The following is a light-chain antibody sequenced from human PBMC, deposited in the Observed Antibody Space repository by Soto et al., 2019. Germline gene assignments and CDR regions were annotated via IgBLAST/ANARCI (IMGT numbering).Light chain of an antibody. CDR3: QQRSNWRVT. J-gene: IGKJ4*01. CDR1: QSVNIY. CDR2: DAS. V-gene: IGKV3-11*01. Sequence: EIVLTQSPATLSLSPGERATLSCRASQSVNIYLAWYQQKPGQAPRLLIYDASNRATGIPARFSGSGSGTDFTLTISILEPEDIAVYYCQQRSNWRVTFGGGTKVDIK.